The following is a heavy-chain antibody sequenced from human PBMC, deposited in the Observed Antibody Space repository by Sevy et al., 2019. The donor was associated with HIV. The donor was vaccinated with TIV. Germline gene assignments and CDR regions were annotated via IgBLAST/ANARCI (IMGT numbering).Heavy chain of an antibody. V-gene: IGHV3-21*01. CDR2: ISSSSSYI. Sequence: GGSLRLSCAASRFTFSSYSMNWVRQAPGKGLEWVSSISSSSSYIYYSDSVKGRFTISRDNAKNSLYQQMNSLRAEDTAVYYCAREGATSPIFNWFDPWGHGTLVTVSS. CDR3: AREGATSPIFNWFDP. CDR1: RFTFSSYS. D-gene: IGHD1-26*01. J-gene: IGHJ5*02.